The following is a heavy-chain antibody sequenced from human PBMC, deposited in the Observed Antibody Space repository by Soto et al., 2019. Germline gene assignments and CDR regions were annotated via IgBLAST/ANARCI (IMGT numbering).Heavy chain of an antibody. CDR1: GYSFVSYW. CDR2: IYPADSDI. CDR3: ARRHLPTRSAKYYHHMDV. J-gene: IGHJ6*03. Sequence: EVQLVQSGAEVKKPGESLKISCKGTGYSFVSYWIGWVRQMPGKGLEWMGIIYPADSDIRYRPSFQGQVTISVDTSLSTAFLEWSSPKASDSGKYFCARRHLPTRSAKYYHHMDVWGKGTTGSVSS. V-gene: IGHV5-51*03.